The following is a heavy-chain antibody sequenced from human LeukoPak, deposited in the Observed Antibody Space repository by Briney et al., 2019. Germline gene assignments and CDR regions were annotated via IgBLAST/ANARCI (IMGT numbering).Heavy chain of an antibody. J-gene: IGHJ6*02. CDR2: IYYSGST. CDR3: AGRLYCSGGSCYYYYYGMDV. CDR1: GGSISSYY. D-gene: IGHD2-15*01. Sequence: PSETLSLTCTVSGGSISSYYWSWIRQPPGKGLEWSGYIYYSGSTNYNPSLKGRVTISVDPSQNQFSLKLSSVTAADTAVYYCAGRLYCSGGSCYYYYYGMDVWGQGTTVTVSS. V-gene: IGHV4-59*01.